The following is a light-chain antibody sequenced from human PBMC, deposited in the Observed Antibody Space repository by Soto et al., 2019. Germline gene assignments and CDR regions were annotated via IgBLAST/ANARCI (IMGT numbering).Light chain of an antibody. CDR3: QQYNTPGYT. Sequence: DIQMTQSPSTLSASVGDRVTITCRASQSISSWLAWYQQKPGKAPKLLIYDASSLESGVPSRFSGSGSGTEFTLTISSLQPDDFATYYYQQYNTPGYTFGQGTKLEIK. J-gene: IGKJ2*01. CDR1: QSISSW. CDR2: DAS. V-gene: IGKV1-5*01.